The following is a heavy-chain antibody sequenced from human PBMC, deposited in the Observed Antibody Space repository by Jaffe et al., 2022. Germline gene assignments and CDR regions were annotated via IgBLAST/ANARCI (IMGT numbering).Heavy chain of an antibody. CDR1: GYMFSSYG. Sequence: QVQLVQSGGEVKKPGASVKVSCKASGYMFSSYGISWVRQAPGQGLEWMGWINPQRGNTNYAQRFQGRVTMSTDTSTNTAYMELRSLISDDTAVYYCARDYIAVAGSDAVDIWGQGTTVTVSS. J-gene: IGHJ3*02. CDR2: INPQRGNT. CDR3: ARDYIAVAGSDAVDI. D-gene: IGHD6-19*01. V-gene: IGHV1-18*04.